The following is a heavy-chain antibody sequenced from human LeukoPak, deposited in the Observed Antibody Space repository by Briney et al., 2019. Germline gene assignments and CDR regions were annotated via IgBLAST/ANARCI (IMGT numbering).Heavy chain of an antibody. J-gene: IGHJ3*02. CDR3: ARRTMYSSSWFFDAFDI. D-gene: IGHD6-13*01. Sequence: GGSLRLSCAASGFTFSSFGIHWVRQAPGKGLEWVTFIRYDGNNKYYVDSVKGRFTISRDNSKNTVYLQMNSLRGEDTAVYYCARRTMYSSSWFFDAFDIWGQGTMVTVSS. CDR2: IRYDGNNK. V-gene: IGHV3-30*02. CDR1: GFTFSSFG.